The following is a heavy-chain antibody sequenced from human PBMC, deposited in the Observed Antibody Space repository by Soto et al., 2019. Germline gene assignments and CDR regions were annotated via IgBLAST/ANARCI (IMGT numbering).Heavy chain of an antibody. CDR1: GGSIRSYY. D-gene: IGHD2-2*01. V-gene: IGHV4-59*08. CDR2: IYYSGST. CDR3: ARHPLYAVSDYYYYYMDV. Sequence: PSETLSLTCTVSGGSIRSYYWSWIRQPPGKGMEWIGYIYYSGSTSYNPSLKSRVTTSVDTSKPQFSLTLSSVTAAETAVYYCARHPLYAVSDYYYYYMDVWGKGTTVTVSS. J-gene: IGHJ6*03.